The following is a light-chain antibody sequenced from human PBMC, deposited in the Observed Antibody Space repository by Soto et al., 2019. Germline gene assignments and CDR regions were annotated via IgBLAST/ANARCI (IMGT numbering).Light chain of an antibody. V-gene: IGKV3-11*01. CDR3: QVRDVWPS. CDR1: QRVSTS. Sequence: IVLTQSPATLSLSQGEIAALSCRASQRVSTSLAWYQHKPGQAPRLFIYDASKRAPGIPARFSGSGSGTDFTLTISSLELEDFAVYYCQVRDVWPSFGQGTKVEIK. CDR2: DAS. J-gene: IGKJ1*01.